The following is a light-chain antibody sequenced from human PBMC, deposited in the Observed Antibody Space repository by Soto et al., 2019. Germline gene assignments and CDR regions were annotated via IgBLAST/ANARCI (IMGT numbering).Light chain of an antibody. J-gene: IGKJ2*01. CDR1: QSPNSDY. CDR3: HQYGPSPMYT. V-gene: IGKV3-20*01. CDR2: ATS. Sequence: EIVLTQSPGVLSLSPGERATLSCRASQSPNSDYLAWYQQKPGQAPRLLIYATSIRATGIPDRFSGSASGTDITLTISRLEPEDFALYYCHQYGPSPMYTFGQGTRLEIK.